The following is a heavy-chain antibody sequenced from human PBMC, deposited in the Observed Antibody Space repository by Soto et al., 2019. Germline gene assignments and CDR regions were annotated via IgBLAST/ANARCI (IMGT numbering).Heavy chain of an antibody. CDR1: GYTFTSYA. CDR2: INAGNGNT. Sequence: GASVKVSCKASGYTFTSYAMHWVRQAPGQRLEWMGWINAGNGNTKYSQKFQGRVTITRDTSASTAYMELSSLRSEDTAVYYCALVGFLDYYYGMDVWGQGTMVTVSS. V-gene: IGHV1-3*01. CDR3: ALVGFLDYYYGMDV. D-gene: IGHD1-26*01. J-gene: IGHJ6*02.